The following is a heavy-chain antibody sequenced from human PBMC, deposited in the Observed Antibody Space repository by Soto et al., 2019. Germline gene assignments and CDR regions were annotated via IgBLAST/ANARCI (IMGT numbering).Heavy chain of an antibody. CDR2: IYYSGST. CDR3: ARHAGPNTAPALPDY. V-gene: IGHV4-59*08. Sequence: NPSETLSLTCTFSSGSISIFYLALFRQPPGKGLEWIGYIYYSGSTNYNPSLKSRVTISVDTSKNQFSLKLSSVTAADTAVYYCARHAGPNTAPALPDYRGQGTLVTGSP. D-gene: IGHD5-18*01. J-gene: IGHJ4*02. CDR1: SGSISIFY.